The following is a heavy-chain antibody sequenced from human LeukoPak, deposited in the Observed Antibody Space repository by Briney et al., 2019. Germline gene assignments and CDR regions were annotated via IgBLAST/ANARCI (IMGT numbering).Heavy chain of an antibody. CDR2: IYYSGST. D-gene: IGHD3-3*01. CDR1: GGSISSYY. Sequence: PSETLSLTCTVSGGSISSYYWSWIRQPPGKGLEWIGYIYYSGSTNYNPSLESRVTISVDTSKNQFSLKLSSVTAADTAVYYCARTTSFWSGYYLPSDYYYYGMDVWGQGTTVTVSS. V-gene: IGHV4-59*01. J-gene: IGHJ6*02. CDR3: ARTTSFWSGYYLPSDYYYYGMDV.